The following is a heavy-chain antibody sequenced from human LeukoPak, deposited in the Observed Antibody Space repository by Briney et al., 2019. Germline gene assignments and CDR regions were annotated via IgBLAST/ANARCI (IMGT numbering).Heavy chain of an antibody. D-gene: IGHD3-3*01. CDR2: ISSSSSTI. V-gene: IGHV3-48*01. Sequence: PGGSLRLSCAASGFTFSSYSMNWVRQAPGKGLEWGSYISSSSSTIYYADSVKGRFTISRDNAKNSLYLQMNSLRAEDTAVYYCARKTIFGVVTYYMDVWGKGTTVTVSS. J-gene: IGHJ6*03. CDR1: GFTFSSYS. CDR3: ARKTIFGVVTYYMDV.